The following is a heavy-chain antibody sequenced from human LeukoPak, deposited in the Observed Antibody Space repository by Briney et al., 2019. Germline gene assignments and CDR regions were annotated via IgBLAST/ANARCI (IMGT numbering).Heavy chain of an antibody. CDR1: GYTFTSYD. CDR2: MNPNSGNT. Sequence: GASVKVSCKASGYTFTSYDINWVRQATGQGLEWMGWMNPNSGNTGYAQKFQGRVTMTRNTATSTAYMELSSLKSDDTAVYYCARVYSSSSLDYWGQGTLVTVSS. CDR3: ARVYSSSSLDY. V-gene: IGHV1-8*01. J-gene: IGHJ4*02. D-gene: IGHD6-6*01.